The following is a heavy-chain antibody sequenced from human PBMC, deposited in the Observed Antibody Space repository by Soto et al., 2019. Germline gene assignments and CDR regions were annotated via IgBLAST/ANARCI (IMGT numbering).Heavy chain of an antibody. V-gene: IGHV1-69*01. CDR2: IIPIFGTA. Sequence: QVQLVQSGAEVKKPGSSVKVSCKASGGTFSSYAISWVRQAPGQGLKWMGGIIPIFGTANYAQKFQGRVTITADESTSTAYMELSSLRSEDTAVYYCARGYYDSSGYYEYFDYWGQGTLVTVSS. CDR3: ARGYYDSSGYYEYFDY. CDR1: GGTFSSYA. D-gene: IGHD3-22*01. J-gene: IGHJ4*02.